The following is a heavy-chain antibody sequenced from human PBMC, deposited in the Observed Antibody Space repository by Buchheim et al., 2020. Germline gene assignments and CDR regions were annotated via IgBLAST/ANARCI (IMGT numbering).Heavy chain of an antibody. D-gene: IGHD4-17*01. CDR3: ARGFATETSAG. CDR2: ISSSGSTI. V-gene: IGHV3-48*03. Sequence: EVQLVESGGGLVQPGGSLRLSCAASGFTFSSYEMNWVRQAPGKGLEWVSYISSSGSTIDYADSVKGRFTISRDNPKNSLYLQMNSLRAEDTAVYYCARGFATETSAGWGEGTLVTVSS. J-gene: IGHJ4*02. CDR1: GFTFSSYE.